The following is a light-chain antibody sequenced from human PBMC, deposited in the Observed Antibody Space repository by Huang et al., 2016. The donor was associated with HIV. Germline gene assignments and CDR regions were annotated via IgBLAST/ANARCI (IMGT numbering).Light chain of an antibody. CDR1: ESILRN. J-gene: IGKJ2*01. V-gene: IGKV3-15*01. CDR2: GAS. Sequence: VMTQSPATLSVSPGERATLSCRASESILRNLACYQQRPGQPPRLLIYGASVRLPGIPDRCRGSGSGTEFSLTISSLQSEDFAVYYCQQYNKWPPYTYGQGTKLEIK. CDR3: QQYNKWPPYT.